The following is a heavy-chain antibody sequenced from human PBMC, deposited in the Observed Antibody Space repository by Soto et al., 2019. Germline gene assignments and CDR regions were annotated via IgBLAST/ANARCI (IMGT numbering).Heavy chain of an antibody. CDR3: AKLLLGVPPAISPYYGMDV. J-gene: IGHJ6*02. D-gene: IGHD2-2*01. CDR1: GFTFSSYG. Sequence: QVQLVESGGGVVQPGRSLRLSCAASGFTFSSYGRHWVRQAPVKGLEWGAGISYDGSNKYYAESVKGRFTISRDNSKNALDLQMNSLTAEDTAVYYCAKLLLGVPPAISPYYGMDVWGQGTTVTVSS. CDR2: ISYDGSNK. V-gene: IGHV3-30*18.